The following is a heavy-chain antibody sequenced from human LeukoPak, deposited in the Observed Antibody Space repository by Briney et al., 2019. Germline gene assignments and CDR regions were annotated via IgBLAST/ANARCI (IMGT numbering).Heavy chain of an antibody. CDR1: GGTFSSYG. J-gene: IGHJ4*02. D-gene: IGHD5-24*01. CDR2: IVPIFRST. CDR3: ARSQRAGYNVYHFDY. Sequence: GASVKVSCKASGGTFSSYGVSWVRQAPGQELEWMGGIVPIFRSTTYAQKFRGRVTITADESMSTVYMEMSSLRSEDTAVYYCARSQRAGYNVYHFDYWGQGTLVTVSS. V-gene: IGHV1-69*13.